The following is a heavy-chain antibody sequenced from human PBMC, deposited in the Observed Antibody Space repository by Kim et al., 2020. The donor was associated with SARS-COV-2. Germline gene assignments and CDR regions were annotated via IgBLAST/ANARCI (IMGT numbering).Heavy chain of an antibody. CDR1: GFTVSSNY. J-gene: IGHJ6*02. CDR2: IYSGGST. V-gene: IGHV3-53*01. CDR3: ARDRHYYGSGSYSGYYYYGMDV. Sequence: GGSLRLSCAASGFTVSSNYMSWVRQAPGKGLEWVSVIYSGGSTYYADSVKGRFTISRDNSKNTLYLQMNSLRAEDTAVYYCARDRHYYGSGSYSGYYYYGMDVWGQGTTVTVSS. D-gene: IGHD3-10*01.